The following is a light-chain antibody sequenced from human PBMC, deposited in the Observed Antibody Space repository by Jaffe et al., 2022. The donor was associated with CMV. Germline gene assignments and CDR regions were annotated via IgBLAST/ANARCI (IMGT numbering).Light chain of an antibody. CDR3: QQRSNWPRVT. CDR1: QSVTTF. J-gene: IGKJ5*01. Sequence: EIVLTQSPATLSLSPGERATLSCRASQSVTTFLAWYQQKPGQAPRLLMYAASNRATGIPARFTGSGSGTDFTLTISSLEPEDFAVYYCQQRSNWPRVTFGQGTRLEIK. CDR2: AAS. V-gene: IGKV3-11*01.